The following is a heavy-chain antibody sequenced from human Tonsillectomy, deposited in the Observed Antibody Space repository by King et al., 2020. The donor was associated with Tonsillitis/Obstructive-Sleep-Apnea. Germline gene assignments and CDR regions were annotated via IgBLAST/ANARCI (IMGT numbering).Heavy chain of an antibody. Sequence: DEQLVQSGGGLVQPGGSLRLSCAASGLTVSHNYLSWVRQAPEKGLEWVSIIYVGGNTYYADSVKGRFTISRDSSKNTLYLQMNSLRVEDTAVYYCARAGEYYYYYYMDVWGKGTTVTVSS. CDR1: GLTVSHNY. J-gene: IGHJ6*03. D-gene: IGHD6-19*01. V-gene: IGHV3-66*01. CDR3: ARAGEYYYYYYMDV. CDR2: IYVGGNT.